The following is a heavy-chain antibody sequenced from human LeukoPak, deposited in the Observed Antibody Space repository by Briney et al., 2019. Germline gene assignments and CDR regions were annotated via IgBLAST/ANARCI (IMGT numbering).Heavy chain of an antibody. CDR2: VNRSGDT. J-gene: IGHJ4*02. Sequence: SETLSLTCAVYGGSFSGYYWSWIRQPPGKGLEWIGEVNRSGDTHYNPSLKSRVTISVDTSKNQFSLKLSFVTAADTAVYYCARVVGAPLYYFDYWGQGTLVTVSS. V-gene: IGHV4-34*01. CDR1: GGSFSGYY. D-gene: IGHD1-26*01. CDR3: ARVVGAPLYYFDY.